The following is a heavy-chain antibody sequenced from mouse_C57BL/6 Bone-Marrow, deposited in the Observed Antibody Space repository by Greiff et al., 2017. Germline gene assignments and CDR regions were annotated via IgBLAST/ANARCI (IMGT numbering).Heavy chain of an antibody. Sequence: ESGPGLVKPSPSLSLTCSVTGYSITSGYYWNWIRQFPGNKLEWMGYISYDGSNNYNPSLKNRISITRDTSKNQFFLKLNSVTTEDTATYYCAKVRRLYYFDYWGQGTTLTVSS. J-gene: IGHJ2*01. CDR2: ISYDGSN. CDR3: AKVRRLYYFDY. V-gene: IGHV3-6*01. CDR1: GYSITSGYY.